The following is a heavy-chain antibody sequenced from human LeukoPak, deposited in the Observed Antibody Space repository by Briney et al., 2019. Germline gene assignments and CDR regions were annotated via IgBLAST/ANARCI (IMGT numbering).Heavy chain of an antibody. Sequence: GGSLRLSCAASGFTFDDYAMHWVRQAPGKGLEWVPLISWDGGSTYYADSVKGRFTISRDNSKNSLYLQMNSLRAEDTALYYCAKGQEDPEGYYFDYWGQGTLVTVSS. CDR3: AKGQEDPEGYYFDY. J-gene: IGHJ4*02. V-gene: IGHV3-43D*03. CDR2: ISWDGGST. CDR1: GFTFDDYA. D-gene: IGHD1-14*01.